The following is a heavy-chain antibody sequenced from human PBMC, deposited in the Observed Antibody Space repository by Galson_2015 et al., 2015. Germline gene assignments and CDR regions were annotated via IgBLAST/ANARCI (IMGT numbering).Heavy chain of an antibody. CDR1: GYTFPSYA. J-gene: IGHJ4*02. D-gene: IGHD4-17*01. CDR2: LNPNSGNT. CDR3: VYGDPGYFDD. Sequence: CTTSGYTFPSYALNWVRQATGQGLAWMGWLNPNSGNTGYAQKFQGRVTMTRNTSISTAYMELSSLRSEDTAVYYCVYGDPGYFDDWGQGTLVTVSS. V-gene: IGHV1-8*01.